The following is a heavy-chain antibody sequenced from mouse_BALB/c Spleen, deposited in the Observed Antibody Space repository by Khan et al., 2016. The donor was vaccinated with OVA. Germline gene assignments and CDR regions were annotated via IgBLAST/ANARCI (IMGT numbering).Heavy chain of an antibody. V-gene: IGHV2-9*02. CDR1: GFSLTNYG. J-gene: IGHJ3*01. CDR2: IWAGGST. D-gene: IGHD1-1*01. CDR3: ARPYDGSAWFAY. Sequence: QVQLQRPGPGLVAPSQSLSITCTVSGFSLTNYGVHWVRQPPREGLEWLGVIWAGGSTNYNSALMSRLSISKDNSKSQVFLKMNSLQTNDTAMYYCARPYDGSAWFAYWGQGTLVTVSA.